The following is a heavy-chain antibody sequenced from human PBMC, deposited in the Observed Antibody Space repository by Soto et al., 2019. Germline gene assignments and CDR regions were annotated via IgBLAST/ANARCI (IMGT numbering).Heavy chain of an antibody. CDR3: ARFTLPSGSSGWYWLDY. CDR1: GGTFSSYA. CDR2: IIPIFGTA. J-gene: IGHJ4*02. V-gene: IGHV1-69*12. D-gene: IGHD6-19*01. Sequence: QVQLVQSGAEVKKPGSSVKVSCKASGGTFSSYAISWVRQAPGQGLEWMGGIIPIFGTANYAQKFQGRVTITADESTSTAYMELSSLRSEDTAVYYCARFTLPSGSSGWYWLDYWGQGTLVTVSS.